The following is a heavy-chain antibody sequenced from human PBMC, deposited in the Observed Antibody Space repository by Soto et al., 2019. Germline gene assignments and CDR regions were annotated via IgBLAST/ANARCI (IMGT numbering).Heavy chain of an antibody. J-gene: IGHJ6*02. CDR3: ARAVVAGLYYYYGMDV. CDR1: GGTFSSYA. V-gene: IGHV1-69*13. D-gene: IGHD2-15*01. Sequence: SVNVSCKASGGTFSSYAISWVRQAPGQGLEWMGGIIPIFGTANYAQKFQGRVTITADESTSTAYMELSSLRSEDTAVYYCARAVVAGLYYYYGMDVWGQGTTVTVSS. CDR2: IIPIFGTA.